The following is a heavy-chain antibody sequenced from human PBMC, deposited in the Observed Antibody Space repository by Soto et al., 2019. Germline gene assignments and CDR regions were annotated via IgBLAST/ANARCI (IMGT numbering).Heavy chain of an antibody. CDR1: GFTFSSYA. CDR3: AKGSFFGVVIMASTYFDY. CDR2: ISGSGGST. D-gene: IGHD3-3*01. V-gene: IGHV3-23*01. Sequence: GGSLRLSCAASGFTFSSYAMSWVRQAPGKGLEWVSAISGSGGSTYYADSVKGRFTISRDNSKNTLYLQMNSLRAEDTAVYYCAKGSFFGVVIMASTYFDYWGQGTLVTVSS. J-gene: IGHJ4*02.